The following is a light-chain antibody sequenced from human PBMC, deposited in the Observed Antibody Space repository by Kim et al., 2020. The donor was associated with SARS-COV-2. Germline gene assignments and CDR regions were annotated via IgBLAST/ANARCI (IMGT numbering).Light chain of an antibody. Sequence: VSVAPGQTARSTCGGNNIGSKNVHWYQQKPGQAPVLVIYRDSNRPSGIPERFSGSNSGNTATLTISRAQAGDEADYYCQVWDSSVVFGGGTQLTVL. CDR1: NIGSKN. J-gene: IGLJ2*01. CDR3: QVWDSSVV. V-gene: IGLV3-9*01. CDR2: RDS.